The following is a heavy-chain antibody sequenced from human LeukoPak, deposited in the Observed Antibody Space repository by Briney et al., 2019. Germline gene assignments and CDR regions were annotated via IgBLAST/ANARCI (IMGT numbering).Heavy chain of an antibody. CDR2: IRDDGSYQ. D-gene: IGHD2-2*01. Sequence: GGSLRLSCAASGSTFSSYGMHWVRQAPGKGLEWVTFIRDDGSYQWYADSVKGRFTISRDNSKNTLFLLMNSLRPEDTAVYYCAKRPSVTSPSRYHMDVWGKGTTVTISS. J-gene: IGHJ6*03. V-gene: IGHV3-30*02. CDR3: AKRPSVTSPSRYHMDV. CDR1: GSTFSSYG.